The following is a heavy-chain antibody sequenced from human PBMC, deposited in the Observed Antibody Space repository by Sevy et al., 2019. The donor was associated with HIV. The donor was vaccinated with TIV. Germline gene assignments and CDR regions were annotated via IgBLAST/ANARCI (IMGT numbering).Heavy chain of an antibody. Sequence: GGSLRLSCAASGFTFSSFGMHWVRQAPGKGLEWVAVIWFDGSNTYYADSVKGRFTISRDIAKNTLHLQINSLRAEDTVVYYCARDLEFYDSGDYGPAFMPDFWGHGTLVTVSS. D-gene: IGHD4-17*01. V-gene: IGHV3-33*01. CDR3: ARDLEFYDSGDYGPAFMPDF. CDR2: IWFDGSNT. CDR1: GFTFSSFG. J-gene: IGHJ4*01.